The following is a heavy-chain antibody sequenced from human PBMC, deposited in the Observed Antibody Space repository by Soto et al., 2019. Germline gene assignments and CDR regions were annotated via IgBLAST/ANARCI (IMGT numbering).Heavy chain of an antibody. CDR1: GYSFTSLD. V-gene: IGHV1-8*01. D-gene: IGHD1-26*01. J-gene: IGHJ4*02. CDR2: MEPSTGRT. Sequence: ASVKVSCKASGYSFTSLDINWLRQTAGQGLEWMGWMEPSTGRTGYAQKFQGRVTMTRDTSINTAYMELTTLTSDDTAFYYCARGVSAGVDYWGQGTLVTVSS. CDR3: ARGVSAGVDY.